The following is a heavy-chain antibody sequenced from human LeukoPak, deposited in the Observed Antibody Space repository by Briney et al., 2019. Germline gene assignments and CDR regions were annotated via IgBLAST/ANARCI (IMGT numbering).Heavy chain of an antibody. Sequence: SETLSLTCAVYGGSFSGYYWSWIRQPPGKGLEWIGEINHSGSTYYNPSLKSRVTISVDTSKNQFSLKLSSVTAADTAVYYCARTTVTQEIDYWGQGTLVTVSS. CDR1: GGSFSGYY. CDR2: INHSGST. CDR3: ARTTVTQEIDY. V-gene: IGHV4-34*09. D-gene: IGHD4-17*01. J-gene: IGHJ4*02.